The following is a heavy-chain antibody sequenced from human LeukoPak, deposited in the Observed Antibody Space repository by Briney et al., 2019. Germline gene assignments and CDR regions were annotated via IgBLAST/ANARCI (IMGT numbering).Heavy chain of an antibody. CDR1: GGSISSYY. CDR3: AATYYYDSSGYIPAAFDI. J-gene: IGHJ3*02. V-gene: IGHV4-59*01. D-gene: IGHD3-22*01. Sequence: PSETLSLTCTVSGGSISSYYWSWIRQPPGKGLEWIGYIYYSGSTNYNPSLKSRVTISVDTSKNQFSLKLSSVTAADTAVYYCAATYYYDSSGYIPAAFDIWGQGTMVTVSS. CDR2: IYYSGST.